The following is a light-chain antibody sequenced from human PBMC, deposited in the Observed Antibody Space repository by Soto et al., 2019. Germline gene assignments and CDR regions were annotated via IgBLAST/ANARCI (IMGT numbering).Light chain of an antibody. J-gene: IGKJ4*01. Sequence: DIQMTQSPSSLSASVGDRVTITCRASQSISSYLNWYQQKPGKAPKLLIYAASSLQSGVPSRFSGSGSGTVFPPTISSLHLKVFETSYGKKGYSPPPIFGGGTRVE. V-gene: IGKV1-39*01. CDR1: QSISSY. CDR2: AAS. CDR3: KKGYSPPPI.